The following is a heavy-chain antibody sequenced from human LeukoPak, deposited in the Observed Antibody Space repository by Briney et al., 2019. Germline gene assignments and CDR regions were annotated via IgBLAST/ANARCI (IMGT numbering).Heavy chain of an antibody. CDR1: GGSISSSSYY. CDR3: ARGLGYGGAGNY. D-gene: IGHD4-23*01. CDR2: INHSGST. V-gene: IGHV4-39*07. Sequence: SETLSLTCTVSGGSISSSSYYWSWIRQPPGKGLEWIGEINHSGSTNYNPSLKSRVTISVDTSKNQFSLKLSSVTAADTAVYYCARGLGYGGAGNYWGQGTLVTVSS. J-gene: IGHJ4*02.